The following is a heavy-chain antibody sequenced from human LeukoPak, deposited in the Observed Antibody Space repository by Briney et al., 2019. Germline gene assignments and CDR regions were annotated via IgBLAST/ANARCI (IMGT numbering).Heavy chain of an antibody. CDR2: INSDGSST. Sequence: GGSLRLSCAASGFTFSSYWMHWVRQAPGKGLVWVSLINSDGSSTIYADSVKGRFTISRDNAKNTLYLQMNSLRAEDTAVYYCARGLTILGVVNDAFDIWGQGTMVTVSS. CDR1: GFTFSSYW. V-gene: IGHV3-74*01. D-gene: IGHD3-3*01. CDR3: ARGLTILGVVNDAFDI. J-gene: IGHJ3*02.